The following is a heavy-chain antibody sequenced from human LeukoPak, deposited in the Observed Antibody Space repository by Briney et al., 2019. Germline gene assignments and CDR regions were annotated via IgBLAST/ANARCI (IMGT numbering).Heavy chain of an antibody. CDR3: ARRGPRGRYCSSTSCYANWFDP. Sequence: SETLSLTCTVSGGSISSSSYYWGWIRQPPGKGLEWIGSIYYSGSTNYNPSLKSRVTISVDTSKNQFSLKLSSVTAADTAVYYCARRGPRGRYCSSTSCYANWFDPWGQGTLVAVSS. CDR2: IYYSGST. J-gene: IGHJ5*02. D-gene: IGHD2-2*01. V-gene: IGHV4-39*07. CDR1: GGSISSSSYY.